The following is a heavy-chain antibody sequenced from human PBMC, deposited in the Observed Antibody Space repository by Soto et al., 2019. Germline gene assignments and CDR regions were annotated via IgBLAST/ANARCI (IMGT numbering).Heavy chain of an antibody. CDR1: GFILSNYA. J-gene: IGHJ4*02. V-gene: IGHV3-30*04. CDR3: GRGESVGIQGWRPGFRYFGQ. D-gene: IGHD5-18*01. Sequence: QVQLVESGGGVVQPGRSLRLSCVASGFILSNYATHWVRQSPGKGLEWVAVLSYDGKNEYYADSVKGRVTISRDNSKNTGYLQMNSLKVEDKTVYYCGRGESVGIQGWRPGFRYFGQWCQGTLVTVSS. CDR2: LSYDGKNE.